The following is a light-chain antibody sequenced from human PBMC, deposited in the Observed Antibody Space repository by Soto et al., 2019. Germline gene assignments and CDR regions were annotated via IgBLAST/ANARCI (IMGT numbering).Light chain of an antibody. CDR2: GVS. Sequence: EIVLTQSPGTLSLSPGERATLSCRASQSLSSTYLAWYQQKPGQAPRLLIYGVSFRATAIPDRFSGSGSGTDFTLTISKLEPEDFAVYYCQQYDISPYTFAPGTKLEIK. CDR1: QSLSSTY. CDR3: QQYDISPYT. V-gene: IGKV3-20*01. J-gene: IGKJ2*01.